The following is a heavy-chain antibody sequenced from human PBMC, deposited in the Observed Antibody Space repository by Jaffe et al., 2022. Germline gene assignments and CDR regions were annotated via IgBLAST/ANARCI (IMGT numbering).Heavy chain of an antibody. CDR3: AKDMPAYSSSWYGGYYYYYYMDV. Sequence: EVQLVESGGGLVQPGRSLRLSCAASGFTFDDYAMHWVRQAPGKGLEWVSGISWNSGSIGYADSVKGRFTISRDNAKNSLYLQMNSLRAEDTALYYCAKDMPAYSSSWYGGYYYYYYMDVWGKGTTVTVSS. V-gene: IGHV3-9*01. CDR2: ISWNSGSI. J-gene: IGHJ6*03. CDR1: GFTFDDYA. D-gene: IGHD6-13*01.